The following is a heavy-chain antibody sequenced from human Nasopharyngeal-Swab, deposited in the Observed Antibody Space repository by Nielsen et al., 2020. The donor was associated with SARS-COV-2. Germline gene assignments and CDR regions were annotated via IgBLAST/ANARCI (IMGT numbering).Heavy chain of an antibody. J-gene: IGHJ5*02. CDR2: IYYSGST. CDR1: GGSVSSGSYY. V-gene: IGHV4-61*01. CDR3: ARDCRRDFWSGCGWFDP. Sequence: GSLRLSCTVSGGSVSSGSYYWSWIRQPPGKGLEWIGYIYYSGSTNYNPSLKSRVTISVDTFKNQFSLKLSSVTAADTAVYYCARDCRRDFWSGCGWFDPWGQGTLVTVSS. D-gene: IGHD3-3*01.